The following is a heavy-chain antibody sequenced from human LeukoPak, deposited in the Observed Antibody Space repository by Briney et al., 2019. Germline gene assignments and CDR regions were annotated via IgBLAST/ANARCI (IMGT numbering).Heavy chain of an antibody. Sequence: PSETLSLTCTVSGGPISSGDYYWGWIRQPPGMGPEWIGSINYRGTTYYSPSLQSRVAISVDTSKNQFSLQLTSVTATDTAVYYCARVSRDSGNYYTFLDYWGQGTLVTVSS. D-gene: IGHD1-26*01. CDR3: ARVSRDSGNYYTFLDY. V-gene: IGHV4-39*07. CDR1: GGPISSGDYY. J-gene: IGHJ4*02. CDR2: INYRGTT.